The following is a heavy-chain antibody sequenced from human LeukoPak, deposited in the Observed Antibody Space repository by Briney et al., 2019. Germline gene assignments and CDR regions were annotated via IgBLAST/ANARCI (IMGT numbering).Heavy chain of an antibody. CDR3: ARVHFSGSFGY. V-gene: IGHV3-20*04. D-gene: IGHD1-26*01. Sequence: SGRSLRLSCAASGFIFDDYGMSWVRQAPGKGLEWVSGINWNGGSTSYADSVKGRFTISRDNAKNSLYLQMNSLRAEDTAFYYCARVHFSGSFGYWGQGTLVTVSS. CDR1: GFIFDDYG. J-gene: IGHJ4*02. CDR2: INWNGGST.